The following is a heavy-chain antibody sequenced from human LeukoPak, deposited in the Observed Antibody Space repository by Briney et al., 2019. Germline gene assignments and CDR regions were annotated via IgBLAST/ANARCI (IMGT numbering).Heavy chain of an antibody. V-gene: IGHV1-2*02. CDR1: GYTFTGYY. Sequence: ASVKVSCKASGYTFTGYYMHWVRQAPGQGLEWMGWINPNSGGTNYAQKFQGRVTMTRDTSISTAYMELSRLRSDDTAVYYCARDKALIAAANKSWFDPWGQGTLVTVSS. CDR3: ARDKALIAAANKSWFDP. CDR2: INPNSGGT. D-gene: IGHD6-13*01. J-gene: IGHJ5*02.